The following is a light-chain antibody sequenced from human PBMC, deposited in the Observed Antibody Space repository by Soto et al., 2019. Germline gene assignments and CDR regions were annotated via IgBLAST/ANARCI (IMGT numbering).Light chain of an antibody. CDR3: QQYGSSRT. J-gene: IGKJ1*01. CDR2: KAS. Sequence: DIQMTQSPSTLSASIGDRVTITCRASQSISRWLAWYQQKSGTAPKLLIYKASTLQSGVPPRFSGSGSGTDFTLTISRLGPEDFAVYYCQQYGSSRTFGQGTKVDIK. CDR1: QSISRW. V-gene: IGKV1-5*03.